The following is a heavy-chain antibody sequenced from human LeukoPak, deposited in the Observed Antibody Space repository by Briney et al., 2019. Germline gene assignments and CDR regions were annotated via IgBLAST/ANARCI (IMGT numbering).Heavy chain of an antibody. CDR1: GYTFTSFW. CDR3: ARDRIWEVSYFVF. V-gene: IGHV5-51*01. CDR2: IYPGDSDT. J-gene: IGHJ4*02. Sequence: GESLRISCKSSGYTFTSFWIGWVRQMPGNGLEWMGIIYPGDSDTRYSPSFQGQVTISADKSIGTAYLQWSSLKASDTAMYYCARDRIWEVSYFVFWGQGTLVTVSS. D-gene: IGHD3-10*01.